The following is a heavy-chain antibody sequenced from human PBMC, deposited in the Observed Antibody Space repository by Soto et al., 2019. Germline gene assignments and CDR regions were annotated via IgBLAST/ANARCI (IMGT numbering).Heavy chain of an antibody. J-gene: IGHJ3*02. D-gene: IGHD6-13*01. CDR3: ARDIAAAGNDAFDI. CDR1: GFTFSSYW. CDR2: IKQDGSEK. Sequence: GGSLRLSCAASGFTFSSYWMSWVRQAPGKGLEWVANIKQDGSEKYYVDSVKGRFTISRDNAKNSLYLQMNSLRAEDTAVYYCARDIAAAGNDAFDIWGQGTMVIVSS. V-gene: IGHV3-7*01.